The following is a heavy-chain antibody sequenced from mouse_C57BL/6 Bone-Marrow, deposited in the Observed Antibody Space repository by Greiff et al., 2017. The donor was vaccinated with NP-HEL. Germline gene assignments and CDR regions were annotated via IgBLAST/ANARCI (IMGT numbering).Heavy chain of an antibody. D-gene: IGHD2-12*01. CDR3: ARYYEEFAY. CDR1: GFTFTDYY. V-gene: IGHV7-3*01. CDR2: IRHKANGYTT. J-gene: IGHJ3*01. Sequence: EVQLVESGGGLVQPGGSLSLSCAASGFTFTDYYMSWVRQPPGKALEWLGFIRHKANGYTTEYSASVKGRFTTSRDNSQSILYLQMNALGAEDSATYYCARYYEEFAYWGQGTLVTVSA.